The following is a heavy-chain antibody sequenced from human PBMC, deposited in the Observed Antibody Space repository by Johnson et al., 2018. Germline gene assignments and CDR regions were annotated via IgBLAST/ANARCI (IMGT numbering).Heavy chain of an antibody. V-gene: IGHV4-59*01. J-gene: IGHJ6*04. D-gene: IGHD6-13*01. Sequence: QVQLVESGPGLVKPSETLSLTCTVSGGSISSYYWSWIRQPPGKGLEWIGYIYYSGSTNYNPSLKSRVTISVDTSKNQFSLKLSSVTAADTAVYYCARDRVAAALDVWGKGTTVTVSS. CDR1: GGSISSYY. CDR3: ARDRVAAALDV. CDR2: IYYSGST.